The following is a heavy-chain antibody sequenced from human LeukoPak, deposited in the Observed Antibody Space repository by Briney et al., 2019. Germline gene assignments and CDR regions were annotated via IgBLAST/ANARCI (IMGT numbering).Heavy chain of an antibody. D-gene: IGHD2-8*01. J-gene: IGHJ4*02. CDR2: ISAYNGNT. CDR3: ARDNGHKGVDY. CDR1: GYTFTSYG. Sequence: GASVNVSCKASGYTFTSYGISWVRQAPGQGLEWMGWISAYNGNTNYAQKLQDRVAMTIDKPTRTAYMELRSLRLDDTAVYYCARDNGHKGVDYWGQGTLVTVST. V-gene: IGHV1-18*01.